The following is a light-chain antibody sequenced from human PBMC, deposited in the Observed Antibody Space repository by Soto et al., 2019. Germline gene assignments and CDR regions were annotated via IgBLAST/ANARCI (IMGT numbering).Light chain of an antibody. CDR3: SSYAGSSIFVV. V-gene: IGLV2-23*02. CDR2: EVT. CDR1: SSDVGSYNL. Sequence: QPASVSGSPGQSITISCTGTSSDVGSYNLVSWYQHLPGKAPKLMIFEVTKRPSGVSTRFSGSKSGNTASLTISGLQAEDEADYYCSSYAGSSIFVVFGGGTKLTVL. J-gene: IGLJ2*01.